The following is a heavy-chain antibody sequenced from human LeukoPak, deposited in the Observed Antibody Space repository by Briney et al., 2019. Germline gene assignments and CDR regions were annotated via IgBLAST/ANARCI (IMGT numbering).Heavy chain of an antibody. CDR1: GYSFTSYW. CDR2: IDPSDSYT. Sequence: PGESLKISCKGSGYSFTSYWISWVRQMPGKGLEWMGRIDPSDSYTNYSPSFQGHVTISADKSISTAYLQWSSLKASDTAMYYCARRGGDSGYEDYFDYWGQGTLVTASA. CDR3: ARRGGDSGYEDYFDY. V-gene: IGHV5-10-1*01. D-gene: IGHD5-12*01. J-gene: IGHJ4*02.